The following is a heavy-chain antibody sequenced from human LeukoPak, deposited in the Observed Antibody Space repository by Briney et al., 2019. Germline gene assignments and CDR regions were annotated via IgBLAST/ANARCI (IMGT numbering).Heavy chain of an antibody. CDR2: ISAYNGNT. D-gene: IGHD2-2*01. Sequence: ASLKVSCKDSGYTFTSYGISWVRQAPGQGLEWMGWISAYNGNTNYAQKLQGRVTMTTDTSTSTAYMELRSLRSDDTAVYYCARGRGCSSTSCDDYFDYWGQGTLVTVSS. CDR3: ARGRGCSSTSCDDYFDY. J-gene: IGHJ4*02. V-gene: IGHV1-18*01. CDR1: GYTFTSYG.